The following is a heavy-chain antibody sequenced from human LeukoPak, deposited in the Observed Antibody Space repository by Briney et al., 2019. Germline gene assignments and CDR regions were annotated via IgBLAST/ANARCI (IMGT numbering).Heavy chain of an antibody. CDR3: AASSGVTLGRF. D-gene: IGHD3-16*01. J-gene: IGHJ4*02. CDR2: IYYTGIT. CDR1: GGSISSGSHY. V-gene: IGHV4-31*03. Sequence: SETLSLTCTVSGGSISSGSHYYQWIRQHPGKGLEWIGYIYYTGITSYNPSLKSRVTMSVDTSMNQVSPKVTSLTAADTAVYYCAASSGVTLGRFWGQGALVTVSS.